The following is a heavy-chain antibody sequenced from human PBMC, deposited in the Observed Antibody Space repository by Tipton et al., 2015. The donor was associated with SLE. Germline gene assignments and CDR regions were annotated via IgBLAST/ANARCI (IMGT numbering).Heavy chain of an antibody. Sequence: TLSLTCTVSGFSISSYYWGWIRQPPGKGLAWIGSVHSRGNTYYNPSLTSRVTISVDPSKNQFSLTLKSVTAADTAVYYCARLIGHSTYEFWFDPWGQGTLVTVSS. V-gene: IGHV4-38-2*02. CDR1: GFSISSYY. CDR2: VHSRGNT. J-gene: IGHJ5*02. D-gene: IGHD4-11*01. CDR3: ARLIGHSTYEFWFDP.